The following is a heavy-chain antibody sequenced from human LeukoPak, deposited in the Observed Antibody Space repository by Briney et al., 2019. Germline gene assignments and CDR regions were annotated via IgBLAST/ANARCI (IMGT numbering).Heavy chain of an antibody. CDR2: IIPIFGTA. CDR3: ARVRSGSYDAFDI. Sequence: SVKVSCKSSGGTFSSYAISWVRQAPGQGLEWMGGIIPIFGTANYAQKFQGRGTITADESTSTAYMELSSLRAEDTAVYYCARVRSGSYDAFDIWGQGTMVTVSS. CDR1: GGTFSSYA. D-gene: IGHD1-26*01. V-gene: IGHV1-69*13. J-gene: IGHJ3*02.